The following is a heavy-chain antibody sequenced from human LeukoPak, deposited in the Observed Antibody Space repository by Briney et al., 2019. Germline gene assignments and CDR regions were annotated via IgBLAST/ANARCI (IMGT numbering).Heavy chain of an antibody. CDR1: GGSISSYY. D-gene: IGHD3-10*01. J-gene: IGHJ4*02. Sequence: SETLSLTCTVSGGSISSYYRSWIRQPPGKGLEWIGYIYTSGSTNYNPSLKSRLTISGDTSKNQFSLKLSSVTAADTAVYYCARSGTSGTRGYFDYWGQGTLVTASS. CDR3: ARSGTSGTRGYFDY. V-gene: IGHV4-4*09. CDR2: IYTSGST.